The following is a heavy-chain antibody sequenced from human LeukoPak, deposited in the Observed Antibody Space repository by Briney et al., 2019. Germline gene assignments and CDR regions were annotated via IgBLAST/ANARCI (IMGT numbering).Heavy chain of an antibody. CDR1: GFTFSSYA. V-gene: IGHV3-33*08. Sequence: GGSLRLSCAASGFTFSSYAMHWVRQAPGKGLEWVAVIWHDGTYISYGDSVRGRFTISRDNSKNTLYLQMNSLRAEDTAVYYCAREGPTTAVGSGAPDIWCLGTMVTVSS. CDR2: IWHDGTYI. CDR3: AREGPTTAVGSGAPDI. J-gene: IGHJ3*02. D-gene: IGHD6-13*01.